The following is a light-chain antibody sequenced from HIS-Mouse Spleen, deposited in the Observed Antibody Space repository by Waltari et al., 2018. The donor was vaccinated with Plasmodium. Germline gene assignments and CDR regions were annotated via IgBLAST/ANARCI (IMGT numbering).Light chain of an antibody. CDR1: KLGDNY. J-gene: IGLJ2*01. V-gene: IGLV3-1*01. CDR3: QAWDSSTAWV. CDR2: HDS. Sequence: SYELTQPPLVPASPVPTAIILCTVDKLGDNYASWYQQKSGPSPVLVIYHDSKRPSGIPERFSGSNSGNTATLTISETQAMDEADYYCQAWDSSTAWVFGGGTKLTVL.